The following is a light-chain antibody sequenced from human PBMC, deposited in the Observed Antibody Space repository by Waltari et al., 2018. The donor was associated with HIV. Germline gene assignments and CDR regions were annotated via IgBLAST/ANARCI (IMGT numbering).Light chain of an antibody. CDR3: QQHYDKPLT. CDR2: WVS. J-gene: IGKJ4*01. Sequence: DIVLTQSPDSLAVSLGARAAIHCKSSHRITYSSTYNAYLAWYPLRPGQPPRLLIFWVSLRASGVPDRFSGSGSGTDFTLTIDSLQAEDVGVYFCQQHYDKPLTFGSGTKVEIK. CDR1: HRITYSSTYNAY. V-gene: IGKV4-1*01.